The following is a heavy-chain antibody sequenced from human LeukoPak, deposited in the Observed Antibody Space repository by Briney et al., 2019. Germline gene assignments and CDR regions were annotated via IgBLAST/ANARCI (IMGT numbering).Heavy chain of an antibody. J-gene: IGHJ4*02. CDR1: GYTFTSYG. Sequence: ASVKVSCKASGYTFTSYGISWVRQAPGQGLEWVGWISAYNGNTNYAQKLQGRVTTTTDTSTSTAYMELRSLRSDDTAVYYCARGVVRGVSRGGNDYWGQGTLVTVSS. D-gene: IGHD3-10*01. V-gene: IGHV1-18*01. CDR2: ISAYNGNT. CDR3: ARGVVRGVSRGGNDY.